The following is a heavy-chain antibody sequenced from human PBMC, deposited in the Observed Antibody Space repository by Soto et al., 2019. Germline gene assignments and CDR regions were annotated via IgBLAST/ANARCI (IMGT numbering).Heavy chain of an antibody. CDR1: GASISGGNNY. V-gene: IGHV4-31*03. J-gene: IGHJ3*02. CDR3: AREGVSGGGAFDT. D-gene: IGHD3-16*01. CDR2: IYNSGNT. Sequence: TLSLTCTVSGASISGGNNYWSWIRQYPGKGLEWIGYIYNSGNTYHNPSLKSRVSISVDISKNHFSLRLSSVTAADTAVYFCAREGVSGGGAFDTWGQGKMVTVSS.